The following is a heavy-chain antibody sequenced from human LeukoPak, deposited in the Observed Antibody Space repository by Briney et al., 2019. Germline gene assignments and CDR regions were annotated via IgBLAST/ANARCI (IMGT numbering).Heavy chain of an antibody. D-gene: IGHD6-13*01. CDR2: IDYSGST. CDR3: ARARVYSSTWSEFDY. CDR1: GGSVSSDSYY. J-gene: IGHJ4*02. Sequence: SETLSLTCTVSGGSVSSDSYYWSWIRQPPGKGLEWIGYIDYSGSTNYNPSLKSRVTISVDTSKNQFSLKLSSATAADTAVYYCARARVYSSTWSEFDYWGQGTLVTVSS. V-gene: IGHV4-61*01.